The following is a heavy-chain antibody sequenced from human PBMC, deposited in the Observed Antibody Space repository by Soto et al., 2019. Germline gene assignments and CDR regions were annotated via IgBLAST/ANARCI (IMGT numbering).Heavy chain of an antibody. V-gene: IGHV3-21*01. J-gene: IGHJ5*02. CDR1: GFTFSSYS. D-gene: IGHD6-6*01. Sequence: EVQLVESGGGLVKPGGSLRLSCAASGFTFSSYSMNWVRQAPGKGLEWVSSISSSGSYIYYADSVKGRFTISRDNAKNSLYLQMSSLRAEDTALYYCASDIAARPPPWGQGTLVTVSS. CDR3: ASDIAARPPP. CDR2: ISSSGSYI.